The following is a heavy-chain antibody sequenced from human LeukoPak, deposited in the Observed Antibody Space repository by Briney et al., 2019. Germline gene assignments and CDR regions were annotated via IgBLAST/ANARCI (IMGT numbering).Heavy chain of an antibody. CDR3: ATDKESASYMDY. CDR2: ISCDGSNK. CDR1: GCTFSSYA. Sequence: GGSLRLSCAASGCTFSSYAMRWVRQAPGKGLEWVAVISCDGSNKYYADSVKGRFTISRDNSKNTLYLQMNSLRAEDTAVYYCATDKESASYMDYWGQGTLVTVSS. J-gene: IGHJ4*01. V-gene: IGHV3-30*04. D-gene: IGHD3-3*01.